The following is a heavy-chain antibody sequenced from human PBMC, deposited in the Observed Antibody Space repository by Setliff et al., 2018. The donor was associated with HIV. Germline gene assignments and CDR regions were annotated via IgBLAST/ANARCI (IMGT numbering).Heavy chain of an antibody. V-gene: IGHV4-39*07. Sequence: PSETLSLTCTVSGGSISSSSYYWGWIRQPPGKGLEWIGSIYYSGSTYYNPSLKSRVTISVDTSKNQFSLKLSSVTAADTAVYYCARASTRIGYDSSGYPFDHWGQGTLVTVSS. CDR3: ARASTRIGYDSSGYPFDH. J-gene: IGHJ4*02. CDR2: IYYSGST. D-gene: IGHD3-22*01. CDR1: GGSISSSSYY.